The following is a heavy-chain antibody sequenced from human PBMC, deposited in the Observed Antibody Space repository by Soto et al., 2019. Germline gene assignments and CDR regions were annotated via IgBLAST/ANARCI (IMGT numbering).Heavy chain of an antibody. CDR3: ARAAPGFGDFLGP. V-gene: IGHV4-31*03. CDR1: GGSISSGGYY. Sequence: SETLSLTCTVSGGSISSGGYYWSWIRQHPGKGLEWIGYIYYSGSTYYNPSLKSRVTISVDTSKNQFSLKLSSVTAADTAVYYCARAAPGFGDFLGPWGQGTLVTVSS. CDR2: IYYSGST. D-gene: IGHD3-10*01. J-gene: IGHJ5*02.